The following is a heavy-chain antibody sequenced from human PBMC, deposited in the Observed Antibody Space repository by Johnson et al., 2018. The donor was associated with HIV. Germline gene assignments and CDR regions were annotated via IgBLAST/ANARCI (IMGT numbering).Heavy chain of an antibody. CDR2: IKQDGSEK. D-gene: IGHD5-12*01. J-gene: IGHJ3*02. Sequence: VQLVESGGGLVQPGGSLRLSCAASGFTFSRYWMSWVRQAPGKGLEWVANIKQDGSEKYYVDSVKGRFTISRENAKNSLYLQMNSLRAEDTAVYYCAKARGYDPYDAFDIWGQGTMVTVSS. CDR3: AKARGYDPYDAFDI. CDR1: GFTFSRYW. V-gene: IGHV3-7*01.